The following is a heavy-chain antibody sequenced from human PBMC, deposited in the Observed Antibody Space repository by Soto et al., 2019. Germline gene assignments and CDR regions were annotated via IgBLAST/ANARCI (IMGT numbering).Heavy chain of an antibody. Sequence: APVELSCKACGYTITDYYIHWVRRAPGQGLQWMGWINTNSAVTDLSQEFRGRVTLTRDMSIDTAYMELGRLRSDDTAVYYCSRATSGYYPLDYWVQGTLVPVSS. D-gene: IGHD3-22*01. V-gene: IGHV1-2*02. CDR1: GYTITDYY. J-gene: IGHJ4*02. CDR3: SRATSGYYPLDY. CDR2: INTNSAVT.